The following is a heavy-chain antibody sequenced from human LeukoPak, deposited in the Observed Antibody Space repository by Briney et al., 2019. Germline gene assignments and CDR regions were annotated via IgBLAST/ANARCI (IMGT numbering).Heavy chain of an antibody. D-gene: IGHD2-8*01. Sequence: SETLSLTCTVSGGSISNYYWNWIRQPAGKGLESIGRIHISAGSNYSPSLKSRVTISVDTSKNQFSLKLSSVTAADTAVYYCARGTYAINYWGQGTLVTVSS. CDR3: ARGTYAINY. V-gene: IGHV4-4*07. CDR2: IHISAGS. J-gene: IGHJ4*02. CDR1: GGSISNYY.